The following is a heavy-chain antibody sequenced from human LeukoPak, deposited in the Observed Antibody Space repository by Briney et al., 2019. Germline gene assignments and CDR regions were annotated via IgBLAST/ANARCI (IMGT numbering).Heavy chain of an antibody. Sequence: PGGSLRLSCAASGFAFSSYWMHWVRQAPGKGLVWVSRFNSDESSTRYADSVKGRFTISRDNSKNTLYLQMNSLRAEDTAVYYCARESIVGATLLFDYWGQGTLVTVSS. CDR3: ARESIVGATLLFDY. J-gene: IGHJ4*02. D-gene: IGHD1-26*01. V-gene: IGHV3-74*01. CDR1: GFAFSSYW. CDR2: FNSDESST.